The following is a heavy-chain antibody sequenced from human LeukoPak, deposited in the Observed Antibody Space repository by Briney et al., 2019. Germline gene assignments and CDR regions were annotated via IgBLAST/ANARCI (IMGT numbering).Heavy chain of an antibody. V-gene: IGHV1-69*05. Sequence: ASVKVSCKPSGGTFSSYGVSWVRQAPGQGLEWMGRIIPIFRATNYAQRFRGRVTITTDESTTTVYMELSSLRSEDTAVYFCARSRRAGYNVFYFDSWGQGTLVTVSS. D-gene: IGHD5-24*01. CDR1: GGTFSSYG. CDR3: ARSRRAGYNVFYFDS. J-gene: IGHJ4*02. CDR2: IIPIFRAT.